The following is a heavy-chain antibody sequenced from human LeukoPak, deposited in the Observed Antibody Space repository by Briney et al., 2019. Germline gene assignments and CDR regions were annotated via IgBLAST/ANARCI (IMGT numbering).Heavy chain of an antibody. CDR2: ISSSSSYI. V-gene: IGHV3-21*01. CDR3: AREIVVVSAANLGTGDY. J-gene: IGHJ4*02. CDR1: GFAFSTYS. D-gene: IGHD2-2*01. Sequence: PGGSLRLSCAASGFAFSTYSMNWVRQAPGKGLEWVSSISSSSSYIDYADSVKGRFTISRDNAKNSLYLHMNRLRAEDTAVYYCAREIVVVSAANLGTGDYWGQGTLVTVSS.